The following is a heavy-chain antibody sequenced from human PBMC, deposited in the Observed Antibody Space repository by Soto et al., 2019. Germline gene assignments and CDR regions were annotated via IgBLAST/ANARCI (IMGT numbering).Heavy chain of an antibody. Sequence: QMQLEQSGPEVKRPGTSVKVSCKASGGAFGRYSVSWVRQAPGQGLEWIGGVIPVFNTSNYSLKFQGRVAIFADLSTNTVFMELRSLRSEDTALYYCARGDEMTAVTIFEYWGQGTLVTVSS. CDR3: ARGDEMTAVTIFEY. CDR1: GGAFGRYS. D-gene: IGHD4-17*01. CDR2: VIPVFNTS. J-gene: IGHJ4*02. V-gene: IGHV1-69*01.